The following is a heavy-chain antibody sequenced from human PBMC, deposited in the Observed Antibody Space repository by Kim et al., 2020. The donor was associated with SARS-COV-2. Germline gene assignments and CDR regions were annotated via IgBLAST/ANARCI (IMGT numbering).Heavy chain of an antibody. V-gene: IGHV3-21*01. CDR2: MSRDGGYI. CDR1: GFSFIDYS. CDR3: ASDNSVHLCY. Sequence: GGSLRLSCVGSGFSFIDYSLDWVRQAPGKGLEWVPFMSRDGGYIYYADSLKGRFTISRDNAKNLLYLQMNSLRAEDTAVYYCASDNSVHLCYRGQGTLV. J-gene: IGHJ4*02. D-gene: IGHD1-26*01.